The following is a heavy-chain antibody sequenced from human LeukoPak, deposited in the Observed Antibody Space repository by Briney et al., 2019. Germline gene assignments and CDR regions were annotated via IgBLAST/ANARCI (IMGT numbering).Heavy chain of an antibody. D-gene: IGHD4-17*01. CDR2: IYYSGST. Sequence: PSETLSLTCTVSGGSISSSSYYWGWIRQPPGKGLEWIGSIYYSGSTYYNPSLKSRVTVSVDTSKNQFSLKLSSVTAADTAVYYCARELNPTVTTKRHYYYGMDVWGQGTTVTVSS. J-gene: IGHJ6*02. V-gene: IGHV4-39*07. CDR1: GGSISSSSYY. CDR3: ARELNPTVTTKRHYYYGMDV.